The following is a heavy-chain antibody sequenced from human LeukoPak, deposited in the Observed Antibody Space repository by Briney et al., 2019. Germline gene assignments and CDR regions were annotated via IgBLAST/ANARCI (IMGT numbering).Heavy chain of an antibody. CDR2: ISGNSGSI. CDR3: AKDRDSGTMVRGVIIKTSYYYYYGMDV. CDR1: GFTFDDYA. D-gene: IGHD3-10*01. Sequence: GRSRRLSCAAAGFTFDDYAMHWDRHAPGEGLEWVSGISGNSGSIRYADSEKGRFTISRDNAKNSLYLQLNSLRAEDTALYYCAKDRDSGTMVRGVIIKTSYYYYYGMDVWGQGTTVTVSS. J-gene: IGHJ6*02. V-gene: IGHV3-9*01.